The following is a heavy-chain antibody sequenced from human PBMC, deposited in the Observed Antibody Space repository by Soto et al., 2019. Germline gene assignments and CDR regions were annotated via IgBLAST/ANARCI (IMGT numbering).Heavy chain of an antibody. CDR1: GGTFRTYA. CDR2: ITPVSGTT. J-gene: IGHJ5*02. Sequence: QVQFLQSGAEVKKPGSSMRVSCKVSGGTFRTYALNWVRQAPGHGLEWVGGITPVSGTTNYAQRFHGRVTVTADESTSTVYLDLTSLRFNDTAIYYCARAGTWGQGSLVTVSS. V-gene: IGHV1-69*01. CDR3: ARAGT.